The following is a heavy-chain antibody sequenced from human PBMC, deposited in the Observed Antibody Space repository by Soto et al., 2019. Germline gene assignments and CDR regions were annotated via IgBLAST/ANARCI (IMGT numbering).Heavy chain of an antibody. Sequence: QVQLQESGPGLVKPSQTLSLTCTVSGGSVSSGGYYWSWIRQHPGTGLEWIGYIYYSGTTYFNPSLKSRASISLDTYKNEFSLKLTSVTAADTDVYYCARRALPQCINGVCYKDGFWDYWGQGAMVTVSS. CDR1: GGSVSSGGYY. J-gene: IGHJ4*02. D-gene: IGHD2-8*01. V-gene: IGHV4-31*03. CDR3: ARRALPQCINGVCYKDGFWDY. CDR2: IYYSGTT.